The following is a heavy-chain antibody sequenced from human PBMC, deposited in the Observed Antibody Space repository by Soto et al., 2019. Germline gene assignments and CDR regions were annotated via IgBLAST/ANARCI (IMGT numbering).Heavy chain of an antibody. J-gene: IGHJ4*02. Sequence: PSETLSLTCTVSGGSISSSSYYWGWIRQPPGKGLEWIGYIYYSGSTNYNPSLKSRVTISVDTSKNQFSLKLSSVTAADTAVYYCARLPKGGWKYYFDYWGQGTLVTVSS. CDR3: ARLPKGGWKYYFDY. CDR1: GGSISSSSYY. V-gene: IGHV4-61*05. CDR2: IYYSGST. D-gene: IGHD6-19*01.